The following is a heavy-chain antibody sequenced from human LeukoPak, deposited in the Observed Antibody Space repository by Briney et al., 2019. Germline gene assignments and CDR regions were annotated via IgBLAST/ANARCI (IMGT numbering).Heavy chain of an antibody. CDR1: GYSLTSYW. J-gene: IGHJ4*02. CDR3: ARGSGSYHTAYMN. CDR2: IYPGDSDT. Sequence: HVESLKISCKGSGYSLTSYWIGWVRQMPGKCLEWMGIIYPGDSDTRYSPSIQGQVTISADKSLSTAYLQWSSLKASDTAMYYCARGSGSYHTAYMNWGQGSPVTVSS. D-gene: IGHD1-26*01. V-gene: IGHV5-51*01.